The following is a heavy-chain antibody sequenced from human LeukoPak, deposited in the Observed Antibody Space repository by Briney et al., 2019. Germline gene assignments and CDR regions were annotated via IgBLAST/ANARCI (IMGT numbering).Heavy chain of an antibody. CDR2: FYYSGST. Sequence: PSETLSLTCTVSGGSIRSYYWSWIRQPPGKGLEWIGYFYYSGSTNYNPSLKSRVTISVDTSENQFSLKLSSVTAADTAVYYCARHVVWSGYLGEFDPWGQGTLVTVSS. CDR1: GGSIRSYY. CDR3: ARHVVWSGYLGEFDP. D-gene: IGHD3-3*01. V-gene: IGHV4-59*01. J-gene: IGHJ5*02.